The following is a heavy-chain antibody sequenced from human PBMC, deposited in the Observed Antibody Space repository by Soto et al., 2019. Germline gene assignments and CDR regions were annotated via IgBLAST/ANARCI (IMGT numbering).Heavy chain of an antibody. CDR2: ISSSSSYI. CDR1: GFTFSSYS. J-gene: IGHJ4*02. V-gene: IGHV3-21*01. D-gene: IGHD1-26*01. Sequence: PGGSLRLSCAASGFTFSSYSMNWVRQAPGKGLEWVSSISSSSSYIYYADSVKGRFTISRDNAKNSLYLQMNSLRAEDTAVYYCARDLLQENYFDYWGQGTLVTVSS. CDR3: ARDLLQENYFDY.